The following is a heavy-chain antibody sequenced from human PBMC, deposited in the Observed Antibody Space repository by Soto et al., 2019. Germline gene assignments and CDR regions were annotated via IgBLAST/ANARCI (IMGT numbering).Heavy chain of an antibody. V-gene: IGHV2-5*02. CDR3: AHSVQFRCYFDL. CDR1: GFSLSTSGVG. CDR2: ICWDADK. Sequence: QITLKESCPTLVKPTQTLTLTCTFSGFSLSTSGVGVNWIRQPPGKAMEWLALICWDADKRYSPSLKNRPTITKDTCKNQVVLTMTHMDPVDTATYYCAHSVQFRCYFDLWGRDTLVTVSS. J-gene: IGHJ2*01. D-gene: IGHD6-6*01.